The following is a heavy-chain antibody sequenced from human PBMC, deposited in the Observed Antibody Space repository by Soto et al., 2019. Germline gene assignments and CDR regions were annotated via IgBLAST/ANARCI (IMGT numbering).Heavy chain of an antibody. CDR3: ARDLRSKGPTGAFDI. CDR1: GFTFSSYA. Sequence: GGSLRLSCAASGFTFSSYAMHWLRQAPGKGLEWVAVISYDGSNKYYADSVKGRFTTSRDNSKNTLYLQMNSLRAEDTAVYYCARDLRSKGPTGAFDIWGQGXMVTVS. V-gene: IGHV3-30-3*01. D-gene: IGHD2-2*01. J-gene: IGHJ3*02. CDR2: ISYDGSNK.